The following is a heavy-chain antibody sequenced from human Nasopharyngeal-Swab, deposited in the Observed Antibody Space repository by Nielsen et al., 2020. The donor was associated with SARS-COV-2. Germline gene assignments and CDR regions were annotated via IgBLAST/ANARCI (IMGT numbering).Heavy chain of an antibody. D-gene: IGHD3-10*01. Sequence: GGSLRLSCVASGFTFDDYAMHWVRQAPGKGLEWVSGISWNSGSIGYADSVKGRFTISRDNAKNSLYLQMNSLRAEDTALYYCAKAITMVRGVTYGMDVWGQGTTVTVSS. J-gene: IGHJ6*02. CDR1: GFTFDDYA. CDR3: AKAITMVRGVTYGMDV. V-gene: IGHV3-9*01. CDR2: ISWNSGSI.